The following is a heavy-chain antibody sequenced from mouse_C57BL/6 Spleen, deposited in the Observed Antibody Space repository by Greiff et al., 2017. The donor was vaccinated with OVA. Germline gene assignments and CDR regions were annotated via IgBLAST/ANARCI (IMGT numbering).Heavy chain of an antibody. CDR3: ARVYGNLYYFDY. D-gene: IGHD2-1*01. CDR1: GYTFTSYW. V-gene: IGHV1-69*01. Sequence: VQLQQSGAELVMPGASVKLSCKASGYTFTSYWMHWVKQRPGQGLEWIGEIDPSDSYTNYNQKFKGKSTLTVDKSSSTAYMQLSSLTSEDSAVYYCARVYGNLYYFDYWGQGTTLTVSS. J-gene: IGHJ2*01. CDR2: IDPSDSYT.